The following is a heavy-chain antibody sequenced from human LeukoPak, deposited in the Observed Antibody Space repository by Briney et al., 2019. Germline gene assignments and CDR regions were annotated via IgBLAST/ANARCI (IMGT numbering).Heavy chain of an antibody. CDR2: INSDGRST. CDR3: ARLIMVRGVLSDYYHYYMDV. CDR1: GFTFSSYW. Sequence: GGSLRLSCAASGFTFSSYWMHWVRQAPGKGLVWVSRINSDGRSTSYADSVKGRFTISRDNAKNSMYLQMNSLRAEDTAVYYCARLIMVRGVLSDYYHYYMDVWGKGTTVTISS. J-gene: IGHJ6*03. V-gene: IGHV3-74*01. D-gene: IGHD3-10*01.